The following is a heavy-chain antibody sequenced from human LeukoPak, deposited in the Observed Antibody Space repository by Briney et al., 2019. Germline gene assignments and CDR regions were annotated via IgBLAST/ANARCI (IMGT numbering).Heavy chain of an antibody. D-gene: IGHD6-6*01. CDR2: ISYSGST. V-gene: IGHV4-39*01. J-gene: IGHJ4*02. CDR1: GVSISSNTYY. Sequence: SETLSLTCSVSGVSISSNTYYWAWIRQPPGTGLEWIGSISYSGSTFYNPSLKSRVTLSVDTSKIQFSLRLSSVTAADTAVYYCARRSPYSSSPYFDYWGQGTLVTVSS. CDR3: ARRSPYSSSPYFDY.